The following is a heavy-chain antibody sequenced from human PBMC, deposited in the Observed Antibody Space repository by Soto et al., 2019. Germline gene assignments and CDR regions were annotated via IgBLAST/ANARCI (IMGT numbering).Heavy chain of an antibody. D-gene: IGHD6-25*01. J-gene: IGHJ4*02. CDR3: ARHSHGRPPANY. Sequence: QLQLQESGPGLVKPSETLSLTCTVSGGSISSSSYYWGWIRQPPGKGLEWIGSIYYSGSTYYNPSLKSRVTISVDTSKNQFSLKLSSVTAADTAVYYCARHSHGRPPANYWGQGTLVTVSS. CDR2: IYYSGST. V-gene: IGHV4-39*01. CDR1: GGSISSSSYY.